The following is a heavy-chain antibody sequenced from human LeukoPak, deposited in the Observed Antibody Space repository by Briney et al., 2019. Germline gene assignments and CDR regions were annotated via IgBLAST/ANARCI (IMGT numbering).Heavy chain of an antibody. J-gene: IGHJ6*03. CDR3: ARSVYYYYYCMDV. Sequence: KSSETLSLTCAVYGGSFSGYYWSWIRQPPGKGLEWIGEINHSGSTKYNPSLKSRVTISVDTYRNQFSLKLSSVTAADTAVYYCARSVYYYYYCMDVWGKGTTVTVSS. CDR1: GGSFSGYY. V-gene: IGHV4-34*01. CDR2: INHSGST.